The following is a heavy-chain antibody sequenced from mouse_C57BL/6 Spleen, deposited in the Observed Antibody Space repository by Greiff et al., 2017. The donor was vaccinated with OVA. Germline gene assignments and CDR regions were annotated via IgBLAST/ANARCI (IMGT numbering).Heavy chain of an antibody. Sequence: VQLQQSGPELVKPVASVKISCKASGYSFTGYYMNWVKQSPEKSLEWIGEINPSTGGTTYNQKFKAKATLTVDKSSSTAYMQLKSLTSEDSAVYYCARSSSAWFAYWGQGTLVTVSA. J-gene: IGHJ3*01. CDR3: ARSSSAWFAY. D-gene: IGHD3-1*01. CDR2: INPSTGGT. V-gene: IGHV1-42*01. CDR1: GYSFTGYY.